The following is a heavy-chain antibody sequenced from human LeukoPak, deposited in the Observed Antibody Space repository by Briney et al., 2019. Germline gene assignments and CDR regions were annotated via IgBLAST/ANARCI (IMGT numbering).Heavy chain of an antibody. CDR1: GFSFSRNA. V-gene: IGHV3-23*01. Sequence: GGSLTLSCVTSGFSFSRNAMNWLRQPPGKGLEWVSGVGGSTTDTSYADSVQGRFTISRDNSQNTVSLVMNNLRAEDTAIYYCATHDTMVGISWGQGTLVTVSS. CDR2: VGGSTTDT. CDR3: ATHDTMVGIS. J-gene: IGHJ4*02. D-gene: IGHD1-26*01.